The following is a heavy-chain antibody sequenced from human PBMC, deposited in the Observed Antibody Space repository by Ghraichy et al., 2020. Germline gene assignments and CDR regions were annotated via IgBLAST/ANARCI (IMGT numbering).Heavy chain of an antibody. CDR3: AKDAGYCSGGSCYHEN. CDR1: GFTFSSYG. V-gene: IGHV3-30*18. Sequence: GGSLRLSCAASGFTFSSYGMHWVRQAPGKGLEWVAVISYDGSNKYYADSVKGRFTISRDNSKNTLYLQMNSLRAEDTAVYYCAKDAGYCSGGSCYHENWGQGTLVTVSS. J-gene: IGHJ4*02. D-gene: IGHD2-15*01. CDR2: ISYDGSNK.